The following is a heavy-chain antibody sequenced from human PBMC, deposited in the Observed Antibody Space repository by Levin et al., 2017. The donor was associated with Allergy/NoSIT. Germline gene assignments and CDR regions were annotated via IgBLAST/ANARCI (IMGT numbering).Heavy chain of an antibody. CDR3: ARSLVATTVPGFDP. D-gene: IGHD5-12*01. J-gene: IGHJ5*02. V-gene: IGHV4-61*02. CDR1: GGSISSGSYY. Sequence: SETLSLTCTVSGGSISSGSYYWSWIRQPAGKGLEWIGRIYTSGSTNYNPSLKSRVTISVDTSKNQFSLKLSSVTAADTAVYYCARSLVATTVPGFDPWGQGTLVTVSS. CDR2: IYTSGST.